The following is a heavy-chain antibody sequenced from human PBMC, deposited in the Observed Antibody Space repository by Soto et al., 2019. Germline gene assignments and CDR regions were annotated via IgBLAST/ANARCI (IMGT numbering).Heavy chain of an antibody. V-gene: IGHV1-18*01. CDR3: AKVMGDYGSGSYSLDY. D-gene: IGHD3-10*01. CDR1: GYTFTSYG. CDR2: ISAYNGNT. Sequence: GPVKVSCKASGYTFTSYGISWVRQAPGQGLEWMGWISAYNGNTNYAQKLQGRVTMTTDTSTSTAYMELRSLRSDDTAVYYCAKVMGDYGSGSYSLDYWGQGTLVTVS. J-gene: IGHJ4*02.